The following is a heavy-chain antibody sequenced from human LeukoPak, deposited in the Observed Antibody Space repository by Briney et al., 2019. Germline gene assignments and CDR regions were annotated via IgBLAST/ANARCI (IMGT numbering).Heavy chain of an antibody. CDR1: GFTVSSNY. Sequence: GGSLRLSCAASGFTVSSNYMSWVRQAPGKGLEWVSVIYNDGRTYYADSVKGRFIISRDNSKNTLYLQMNSLRDEDTAVYYCASSLPRVGAFDIWGQGTMVTVSS. J-gene: IGHJ3*02. CDR3: ASSLPRVGAFDI. CDR2: IYNDGRT. V-gene: IGHV3-66*01.